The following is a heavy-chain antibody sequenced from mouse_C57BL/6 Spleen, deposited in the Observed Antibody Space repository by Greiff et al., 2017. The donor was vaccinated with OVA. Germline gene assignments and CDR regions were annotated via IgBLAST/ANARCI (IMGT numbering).Heavy chain of an antibody. CDR2: IDPSDSYT. V-gene: IGHV1-69*01. J-gene: IGHJ2*01. D-gene: IGHD4-1*02. Sequence: QVQLQQPGAELVMPGASVKLSCKASGYTFTSYWMHWVKQRPGQGLEWLGEIDPSDSYTNSNQKFKGKSTLTVDKSSSTAYMQLSSLTSEDSAVYYCARSPTGTRDYFDYWGQGTTLTVSS. CDR1: GYTFTSYW. CDR3: ARSPTGTRDYFDY.